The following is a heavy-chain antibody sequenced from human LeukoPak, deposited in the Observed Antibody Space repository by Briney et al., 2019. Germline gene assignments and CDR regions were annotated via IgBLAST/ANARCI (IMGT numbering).Heavy chain of an antibody. J-gene: IGHJ5*02. CDR2: IYTRGST. V-gene: IGHV4-4*07. D-gene: IGHD1-1*01. Sequence: SETLSLTCTVSGGSINNYYWSWIRQPAEKGLEWIGRIYTRGSTNYNPSLKSRVTLSVDTSKNQFSLKLSSVTAADTAIYYCATDLEWRRGTGFDPWGQGTLVTVSS. CDR3: ATDLEWRRGTGFDP. CDR1: GGSINNYY.